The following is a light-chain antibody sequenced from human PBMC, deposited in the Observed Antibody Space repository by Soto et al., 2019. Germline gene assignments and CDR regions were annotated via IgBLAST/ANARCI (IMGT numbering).Light chain of an antibody. J-gene: IGKJ1*01. CDR2: RAS. Sequence: IVMTQSPATLSVSPGERATLSCRAGQTIYSNVAWYQQRPGQAPRLLIYRASTRATGIPDRFSGSGSGTDFTLTISRLEPEDFAVYYCQQYGRPGTFGQGTKVDIK. CDR3: QQYGRPGT. V-gene: IGKV3-20*01. CDR1: QTIYSN.